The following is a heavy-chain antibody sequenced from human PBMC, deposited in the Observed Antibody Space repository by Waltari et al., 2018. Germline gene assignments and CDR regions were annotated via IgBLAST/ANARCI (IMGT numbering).Heavy chain of an antibody. CDR2: INPKNGDT. J-gene: IGHJ4*02. CDR3: LRDSSGSHFDY. CDR1: DYTVPGYA. Sequence: LVQSGAEVKKPGASVKVSCKASDYTVPGYAILWVRQAPGQGLEWMGRINPKNGDTHYAQNFQGRVALTTDTSTNTAFMELQRLRSDDTAVYYCLRDSSGSHFDYWGQGTLVTVSS. D-gene: IGHD3-22*01. V-gene: IGHV1-2*06.